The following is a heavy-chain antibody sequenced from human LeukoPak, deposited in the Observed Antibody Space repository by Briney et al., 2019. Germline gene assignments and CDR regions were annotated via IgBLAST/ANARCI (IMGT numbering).Heavy chain of an antibody. J-gene: IGHJ5*02. CDR1: GYTFTGYY. V-gene: IGHV1-2*02. CDR2: INPNSGGT. D-gene: IGHD3-10*01. Sequence: GASVKVSCKASGYTFTGYYMHWVRQAPGQGLEWIGWINPNSGGTNYAQKFQGRVTMTRDTSISTAYMELSRLRSDDTAVYYCARDGRGGYYGPFDPWGQGTLVTVSS. CDR3: ARDGRGGYYGPFDP.